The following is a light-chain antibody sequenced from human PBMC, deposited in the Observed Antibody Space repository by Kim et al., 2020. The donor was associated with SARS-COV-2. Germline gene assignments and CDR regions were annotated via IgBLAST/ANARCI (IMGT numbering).Light chain of an antibody. V-gene: IGLV1-44*01. CDR1: NSNIGGNT. J-gene: IGLJ3*02. Sequence: QSVLTQPPSASGTPGQWVTISCSGSNSNIGGNTVNWYQHLPGAAPKLLIFNNDKRPAGVPDRFSGSKSGTSASLAISGLQSEDEADYYCAVWDDSLIGPVFGGGTQLTVL. CDR2: NND. CDR3: AVWDDSLIGPV.